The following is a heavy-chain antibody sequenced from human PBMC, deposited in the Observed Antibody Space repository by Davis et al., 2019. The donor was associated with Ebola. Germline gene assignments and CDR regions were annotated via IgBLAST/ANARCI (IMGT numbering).Heavy chain of an antibody. CDR1: GGSFSGYY. J-gene: IGHJ3*02. D-gene: IGHD4-23*01. V-gene: IGHV4-59*01. CDR2: IYYSGST. Sequence: PSETLSLTCAVYGGSFSGYYWSWIRQPPGKGLEWIGYIYYSGSTNYNPSLKSRVTISVDTSKNQFSLKLSSVTAADTAVYYCARVTLNAFDIWGQGTMVTVSS. CDR3: ARVTLNAFDI.